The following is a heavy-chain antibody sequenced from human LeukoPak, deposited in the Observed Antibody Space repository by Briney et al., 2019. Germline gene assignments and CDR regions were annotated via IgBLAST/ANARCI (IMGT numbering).Heavy chain of an antibody. V-gene: IGHV3-74*03. CDR2: INSDGGIT. D-gene: IGHD3-10*01. J-gene: IGHJ4*02. CDR3: ARGHFSYYGSGYYFDY. CDR1: GFTFSIHW. Sequence: GGSLRLSCAVSGFTFSIHWMYWVRQAPGKGLVFVSRINSDGGITKYADSVKGRFTIARDNAKNTLYLQMNSLRAEDTAVYYCARGHFSYYGSGYYFDYWGQGTLVTVSS.